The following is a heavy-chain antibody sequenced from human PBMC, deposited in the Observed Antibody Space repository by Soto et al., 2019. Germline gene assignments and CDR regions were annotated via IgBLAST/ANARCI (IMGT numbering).Heavy chain of an antibody. CDR1: GYTFTGYY. V-gene: IGHV1-2*04. J-gene: IGHJ6*03. CDR3: AREGQQLGNYYYYMDV. Sequence: ASVKVSCKASGYTFTGYYMHWVRQAPGQGLEWMGWINPNSGGTNYAQKFQGWVTMTRDTSISTAYMELSRLRSDDTAVYYCAREGQQLGNYYYYMDVWGKGTPVTVSS. D-gene: IGHD7-27*01. CDR2: INPNSGGT.